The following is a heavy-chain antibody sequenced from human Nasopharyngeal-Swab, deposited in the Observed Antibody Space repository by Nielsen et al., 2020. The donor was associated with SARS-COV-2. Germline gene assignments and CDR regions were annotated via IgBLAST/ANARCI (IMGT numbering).Heavy chain of an antibody. J-gene: IGHJ5*02. CDR3: ARELSNTPEYHWFAP. V-gene: IGHV4-38-2*02. Sequence: SETLSLTCTVSGYSIGSGYYWAWIRHPPGKGLEWIGSVHYGGSTYYNPSLESRVTITRDTSKNQFSLMLNSVTAADTAVYYCARELSNTPEYHWFAPWGQGALVTVSS. D-gene: IGHD2-2*01. CDR2: VHYGGST. CDR1: GYSIGSGYY.